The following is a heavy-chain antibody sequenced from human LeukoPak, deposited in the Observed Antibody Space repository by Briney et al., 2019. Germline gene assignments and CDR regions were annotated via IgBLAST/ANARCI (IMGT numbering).Heavy chain of an antibody. J-gene: IGHJ3*02. V-gene: IGHV1-18*01. D-gene: IGHD1-26*01. CDR1: GYTFTSYG. CDR3: ARIGGSYKQWPGAFDI. Sequence: ASVKVSCKASGYTFTSYGISWVRQAPGHGLEWMGWISAYNGNTNYAQKLQGRVTMTTDTSTSTAYMELRSLRSDDTAVYYCARIGGSYKQWPGAFDIWGQGTMVTVSS. CDR2: ISAYNGNT.